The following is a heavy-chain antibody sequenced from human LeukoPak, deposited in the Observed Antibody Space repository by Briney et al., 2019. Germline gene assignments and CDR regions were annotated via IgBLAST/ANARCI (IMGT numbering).Heavy chain of an antibody. Sequence: SETLSLTCAVYGGSFSGYYWSWIRQPPGKGLEWIGEINHSGSTNYNPSLKSRVTISVDTSKNQFSLKLSSVTAADTAVYYCAGAGRSSSSYWFDPWGQGTLVTVSS. CDR1: GGSFSGYY. J-gene: IGHJ5*02. CDR2: INHSGST. CDR3: AGAGRSSSSYWFDP. V-gene: IGHV4-34*01. D-gene: IGHD6-6*01.